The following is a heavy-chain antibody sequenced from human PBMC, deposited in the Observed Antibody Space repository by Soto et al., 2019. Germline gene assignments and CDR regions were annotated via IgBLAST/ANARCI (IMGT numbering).Heavy chain of an antibody. J-gene: IGHJ4*02. CDR1: GYTFTAYP. CDR3: ARGGFVLTGYVY. D-gene: IGHD3-9*01. V-gene: IGHV1-3*04. CDR2: ITTCNGNT. Sequence: QIHLVQSGAVVKKPGASVKVSCKASGYTFTAYPMHWVRQVPGQRLEWMGWITTCNGNTKYSQTFQGRVTITRDTSASTVYLELSSLTSEYTAGYCWARGGFVLTGYVYWGQGSLVTVAS.